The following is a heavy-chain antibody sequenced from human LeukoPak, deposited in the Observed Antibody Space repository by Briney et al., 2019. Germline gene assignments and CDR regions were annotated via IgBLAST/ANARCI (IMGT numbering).Heavy chain of an antibody. CDR1: SGSFSGYY. Sequence: SETLSLTCAVYSGSFSGYYWSWLCRPPGKGLEWIGEINDSGRSKYIPSLKSRVTVSVDTSKNQFSLKLNSVTAADTAVYFCARGGLNSNYFDSWGRGTLVTVSS. V-gene: IGHV4-34*01. J-gene: IGHJ4*02. D-gene: IGHD4-11*01. CDR2: INDSGRS. CDR3: ARGGLNSNYFDS.